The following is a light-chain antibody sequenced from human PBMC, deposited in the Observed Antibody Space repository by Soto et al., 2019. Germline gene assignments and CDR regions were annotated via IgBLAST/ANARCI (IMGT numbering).Light chain of an antibody. Sequence: EIVLTQSPGTLSLSPGARATLSCRASQSVSNSYLAWYQQKPGQAPRLLIYAASSRATGIPDRFSGSGSGTDFTLTISRLEPEDFSVYYSQHDGSSPSYTFGKGTKLEI. CDR3: QHDGSSPSYT. J-gene: IGKJ2*01. CDR2: AAS. CDR1: QSVSNSY. V-gene: IGKV3-20*01.